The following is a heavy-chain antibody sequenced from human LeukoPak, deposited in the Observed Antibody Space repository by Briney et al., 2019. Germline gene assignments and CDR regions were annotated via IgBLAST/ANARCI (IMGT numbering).Heavy chain of an antibody. CDR1: GFTFSSYS. CDR3: ARGKGVYYDSSGLDY. V-gene: IGHV3-21*01. J-gene: IGHJ4*02. D-gene: IGHD3-22*01. CDR2: ISSSSSYI. Sequence: GGSLRLSCAASGFTFSSYSMNWVRQAPGKGLEWVSSISSSSSYIYYADSVKGRFTISRDNAKNSLYLQMNSLRAEDTAVYYCARGKGVYYDSSGLDYWGQGTLVTVSS.